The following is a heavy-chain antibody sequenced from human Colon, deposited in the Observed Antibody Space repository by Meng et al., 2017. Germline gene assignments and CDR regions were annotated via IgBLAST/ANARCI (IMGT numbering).Heavy chain of an antibody. CDR1: GYMFSRYG. CDR2: ISGHNDKP. Sequence: ASAKVSCKASGYMFSRYGISWVRQDPGQGLEWMGWISGHNDKPNYVQKFQGRVTMTTDTAANTAYLELRNLRSDGTAMYYCARDIYGDYVFDYWGQGTLVTVSS. CDR3: ARDIYGDYVFDY. V-gene: IGHV1-18*01. D-gene: IGHD4-17*01. J-gene: IGHJ4*02.